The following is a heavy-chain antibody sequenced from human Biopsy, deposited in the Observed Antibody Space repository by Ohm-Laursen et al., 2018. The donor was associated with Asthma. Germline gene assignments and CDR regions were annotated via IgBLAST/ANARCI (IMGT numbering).Heavy chain of an antibody. J-gene: IGHJ3*01. D-gene: IGHD3-10*01. CDR2: INHRGST. V-gene: IGHV4-34*01. Sequence: TLSLTCAVYGGSFSNYYWTWIRQPPGKGLEWIGEINHRGSTNYNPSLKRRATFSVNTSKNQFSVKLRAVTAADTAVYYGARSPYYYGLLGPTRGFGVYAVWGHGTLVTVSS. CDR3: ARSPYYYGLLGPTRGFGVYAV. CDR1: GGSFSNYY.